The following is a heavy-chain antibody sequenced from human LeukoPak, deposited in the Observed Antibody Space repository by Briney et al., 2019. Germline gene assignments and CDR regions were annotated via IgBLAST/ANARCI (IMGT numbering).Heavy chain of an antibody. Sequence: AGGSLRLSCAASGFTFSSYSMNWVRQAPGKGLEWVSSISSSSSYIYYADSVKGRFTISRDNAKNSLYLQMNSLRAEDTAVYYCARDVRRLGFGELFRRGGAFDIWGQGTMVTVSS. CDR2: ISSSSSYI. J-gene: IGHJ3*02. V-gene: IGHV3-21*01. D-gene: IGHD3-10*01. CDR1: GFTFSSYS. CDR3: ARDVRRLGFGELFRRGGAFDI.